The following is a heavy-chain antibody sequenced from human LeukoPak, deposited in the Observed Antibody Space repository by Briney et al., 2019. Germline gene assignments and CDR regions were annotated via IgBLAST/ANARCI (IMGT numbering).Heavy chain of an antibody. J-gene: IGHJ4*02. Sequence: GGSLRLSCAASGFTFSNAWMSWVRQAPGKGLEWVGRIKSKTDGGTTDYAAPVKGRFTISRDDSKSTLYLQMNSLKTEDTAVYYCTTIDIAAAGQRRYYFDYWGQGTLVTVSS. CDR3: TTIDIAAAGQRRYYFDY. CDR2: IKSKTDGGTT. D-gene: IGHD6-13*01. V-gene: IGHV3-15*01. CDR1: GFTFSNAW.